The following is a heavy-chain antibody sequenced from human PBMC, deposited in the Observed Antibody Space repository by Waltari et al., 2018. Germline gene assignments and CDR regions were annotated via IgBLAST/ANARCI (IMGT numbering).Heavy chain of an antibody. CDR1: GGTFSSYA. V-gene: IGHV1-69*01. CDR2: IIPIFGTA. J-gene: IGHJ2*01. Sequence: QVQLVQSGAEVKKPGSSVKVSCKASGGTFSSYAISWVRQATGQGLEWMGGIIPIFGTANYAQKFQGRVTITADESTSTAYMELSSLRSEDTAVYYCARPGIAAAGMGYWYFDLWGRGTLVTVSS. D-gene: IGHD6-13*01. CDR3: ARPGIAAAGMGYWYFDL.